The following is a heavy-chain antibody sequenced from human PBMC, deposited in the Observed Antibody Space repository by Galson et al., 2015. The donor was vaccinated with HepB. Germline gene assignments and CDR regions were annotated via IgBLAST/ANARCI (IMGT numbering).Heavy chain of an antibody. Sequence: SLRLSCAASGFTFSTYGMHWVRQAPGKGLEWVAVIWYDGTNKYYVDSVKGRFTISRDNSRNTLYLQMNSLRVEDTAVYYCARGASGWYDLDYWGQGTLVTVSS. J-gene: IGHJ4*02. CDR1: GFTFSTYG. D-gene: IGHD6-19*01. V-gene: IGHV3-33*01. CDR3: ARGASGWYDLDY. CDR2: IWYDGTNK.